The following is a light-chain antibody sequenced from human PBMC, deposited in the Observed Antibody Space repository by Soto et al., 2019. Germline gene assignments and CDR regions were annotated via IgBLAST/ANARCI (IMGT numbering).Light chain of an antibody. J-gene: IGKJ3*01. V-gene: IGKV3-15*01. CDR3: QHYSNWPPT. CDR1: QNVHSN. Sequence: EVVMTQSPATLSVSGGERATLSCRASQNVHSNIAWYQQKPGQAPSLLISYASTRATGIPARFSGSGSGTEFTLTISSLQSEDFGVYYCQHYSNWPPTFGPGTKVEIK. CDR2: YAS.